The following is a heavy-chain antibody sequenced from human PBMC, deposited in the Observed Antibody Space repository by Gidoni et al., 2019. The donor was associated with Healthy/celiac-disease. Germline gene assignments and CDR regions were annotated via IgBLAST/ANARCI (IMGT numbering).Heavy chain of an antibody. CDR2: MNPYSGNT. CDR1: GYTFTSYD. V-gene: IGHV1-8*01. D-gene: IGHD3-22*01. Sequence: QVQLVQSGAEVKKPGASVKVSCKASGYTFTSYDINWVRQATGQGLQWMGWMNPYSGNTGYAQKFQGRVTMTRNTSISTAYMELSSLRSEDTAVYYCARVPVPLRNYYDINNWFDPWGQGTLVTVSS. J-gene: IGHJ5*02. CDR3: ARVPVPLRNYYDINNWFDP.